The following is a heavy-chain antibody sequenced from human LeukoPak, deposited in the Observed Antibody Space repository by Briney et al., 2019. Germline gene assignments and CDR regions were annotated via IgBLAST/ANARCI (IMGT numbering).Heavy chain of an antibody. CDR2: IIPIFGTA. D-gene: IGHD3-10*01. J-gene: IGHJ6*03. CDR1: GGAFNNYA. CDR3: ARWVTMVRGVTYYYMDV. Sequence: APVKVSCKASGGAFNNYAISWVRQAPGQGLEWMGGIIPIFGTANYAQNFQGRVTITTDESTSTAYMELSSLRSEDTAVYYCARWVTMVRGVTYYYMDVWGKGTSVTVSS. V-gene: IGHV1-69*05.